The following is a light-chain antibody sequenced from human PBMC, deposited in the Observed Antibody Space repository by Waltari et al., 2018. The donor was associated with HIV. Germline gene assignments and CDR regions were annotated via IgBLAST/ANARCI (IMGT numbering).Light chain of an antibody. Sequence: EIVLTQSPGALSLSPGERATLSCRASLSVTRHYLAWYQHKPGQAPRLLIYDASIRATGIPDRFSGGGSGTDFTLTISRLEPEDFAAYYCQQYNSSPLTFGGGTKVEIK. CDR1: LSVTRHY. J-gene: IGKJ4*01. V-gene: IGKV3-20*01. CDR3: QQYNSSPLT. CDR2: DAS.